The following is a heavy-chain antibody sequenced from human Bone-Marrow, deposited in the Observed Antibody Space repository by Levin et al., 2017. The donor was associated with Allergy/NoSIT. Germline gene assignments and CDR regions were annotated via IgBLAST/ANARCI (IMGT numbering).Heavy chain of an antibody. D-gene: IGHD4-17*01. CDR3: ARPPYGDYWYFDL. J-gene: IGHJ2*01. CDR1: GFTFSSYW. V-gene: IGHV3-7*01. Sequence: QRGESLKISCAASGFTFSSYWMSWVRQAPGKGLEWVANIKQDGSEKYYVDSVKGRFTISRDNAKNSLYLQMNSLRAEDTAVYYCARPPYGDYWYFDLWGRGTLVTVSS. CDR2: IKQDGSEK.